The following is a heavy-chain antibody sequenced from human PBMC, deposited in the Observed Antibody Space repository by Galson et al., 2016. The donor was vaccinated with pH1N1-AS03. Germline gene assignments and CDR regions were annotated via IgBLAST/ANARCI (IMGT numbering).Heavy chain of an antibody. CDR3: ARHVGGSYPHNLAS. CDR1: GDSISSTPYY. Sequence: ETLSLTCTVSGDSISSTPYYWGWIRQPPGKGLEWIGTIYFRGATYYSPSLKSRVTISIDSSKNLFSLSLSSVTAADTAVYYFARHVGGSYPHNLASWGHGTLVIVSS. V-gene: IGHV4-39*07. D-gene: IGHD1-26*01. CDR2: IYFRGAT. J-gene: IGHJ5*01.